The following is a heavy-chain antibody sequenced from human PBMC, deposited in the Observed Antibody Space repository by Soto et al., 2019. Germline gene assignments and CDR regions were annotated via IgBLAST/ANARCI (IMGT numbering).Heavy chain of an antibody. CDR3: AKGHYYDSSGYQSRWFDP. CDR2: ISGSGGST. CDR1: GFTFSSYA. J-gene: IGHJ5*02. Sequence: GSLRLSCAASGFTFSSYAMSWVRQAPGKGLGWVSAISGSGGSTYYADSVKGRFTISRDNSKNTLYLQMNSLRAEDTAVYYCAKGHYYDSSGYQSRWFDPWGQGTLVTVSS. V-gene: IGHV3-23*01. D-gene: IGHD3-22*01.